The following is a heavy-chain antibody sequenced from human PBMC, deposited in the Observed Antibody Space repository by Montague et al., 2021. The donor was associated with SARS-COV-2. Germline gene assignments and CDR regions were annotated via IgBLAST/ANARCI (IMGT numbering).Heavy chain of an antibody. CDR2: IDWDDDK. D-gene: IGHD3-10*01. J-gene: IGHJ4*02. CDR1: GFSLSTSGMC. CDR3: ARTYYYGSGSYYTYYFDY. Sequence: PALGKPTQTLTLTCTFSGFSLSTSGMCVSWIRQPPGKALEWLALIDWDDDKYYSTSLKTRLTISKDTSKNQAVLTMTNMDPVDTATYYCARTYYYGSGSYYTYYFDYWGQGTLVTVSS. V-gene: IGHV2-70*01.